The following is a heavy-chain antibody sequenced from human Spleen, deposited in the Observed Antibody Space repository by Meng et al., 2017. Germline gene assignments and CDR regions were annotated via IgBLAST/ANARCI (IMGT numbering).Heavy chain of an antibody. V-gene: IGHV3-49*03. D-gene: IGHD3-10*01. Sequence: GESLKISCTASGFTFGDYAMSWFRQAPGKGLEWVGFIRSKAYGGTTEYAASVKGRFTISRDDSKSIAYLQMNSLKTEDTAVYYCTTLQASVWFGVPYDYWGQGTLVTVSS. CDR3: TTLQASVWFGVPYDY. J-gene: IGHJ4*02. CDR2: IRSKAYGGTT. CDR1: GFTFGDYA.